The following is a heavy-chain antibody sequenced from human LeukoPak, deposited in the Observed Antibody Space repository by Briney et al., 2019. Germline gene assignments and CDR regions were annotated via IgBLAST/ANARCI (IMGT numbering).Heavy chain of an antibody. CDR1: GYTFTTYY. CDR3: ARRGVPAATSYYFDY. V-gene: IGHV1-46*01. CDR2: INPSGGST. D-gene: IGHD2-2*01. J-gene: IGHJ4*02. Sequence: ASVKVSCKASGYTFTTYYMHWVRQAPGQGLEWMGIINPSGGSTRYAQKFQGRVTMTRDTSTSTVYMELSSLRSEDTAVYYCARRGVPAATSYYFDYWGQGTLVTVSS.